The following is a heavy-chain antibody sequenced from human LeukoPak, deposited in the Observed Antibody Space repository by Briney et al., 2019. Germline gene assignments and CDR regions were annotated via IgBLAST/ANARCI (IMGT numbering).Heavy chain of an antibody. CDR3: ARRSGGFDY. Sequence: SETLSLTCTVSGGSISSSSHYWGWIRQPPGKGLEWIGSMYYRGSTYHNPSLKSRVSISVDKSKNQFSLSLTSVTAADTAVYYCARRSGGFDYWGQGTLVTASS. CDR2: MYYRGST. V-gene: IGHV4-39*07. D-gene: IGHD6-19*01. CDR1: GGSISSSSHY. J-gene: IGHJ4*02.